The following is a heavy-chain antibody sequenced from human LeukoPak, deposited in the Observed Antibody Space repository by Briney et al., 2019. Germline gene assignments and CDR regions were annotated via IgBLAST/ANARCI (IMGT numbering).Heavy chain of an antibody. V-gene: IGHV1-18*04. CDR3: ARDGPRITMVRGEAPDY. CDR2: ISAYNGNT. CDR1: GDAFTSCG. J-gene: IGHJ4*02. Sequence: SVNFACKASGDAFTSCGISWVRQDPGQGLEWIGWISAYNGNTNYAQKLQGRGTMTTDTSTSTAYMELRSLRSDDTAVYYCARDGPRITMVRGEAPDYWGQGTLVTVSS. D-gene: IGHD3-10*01.